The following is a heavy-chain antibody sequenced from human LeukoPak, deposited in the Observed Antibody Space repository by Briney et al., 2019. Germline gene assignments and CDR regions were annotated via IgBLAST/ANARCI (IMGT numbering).Heavy chain of an antibody. CDR2: MNPNSGNT. CDR3: DRDLWITMGAEYYDSDY. V-gene: IGHV1-8*01. D-gene: IGHD3-10*01. Sequence: ASVKVSCKASGYTFTSYDINWVRQATGQGLEWMGWMNPNSGNTGYAQKFQGRVTMTRNTSISTAYMELSSLRSEHTSLYYCDRDLWITMGAEYYDSDYWGKGTTVTVSS. CDR1: GYTFTSYD. J-gene: IGHJ6*03.